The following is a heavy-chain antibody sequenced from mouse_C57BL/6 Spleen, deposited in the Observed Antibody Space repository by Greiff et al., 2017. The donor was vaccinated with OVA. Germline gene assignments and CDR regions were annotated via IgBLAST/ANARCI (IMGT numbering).Heavy chain of an antibody. CDR3: ASNYVQDYFDY. Sequence: VQVVESGAELVRPGASVKLSCKASGYTFTDYYINWVKQRPGQGLEWIARIYPGSGNTYYNEKFKGKATLTAEKSSSTAYMQLSSLTSEDSAVYFCASNYVQDYFDYWGQGTTLTVSS. V-gene: IGHV1-76*01. CDR2: IYPGSGNT. D-gene: IGHD2-1*01. CDR1: GYTFTDYY. J-gene: IGHJ2*01.